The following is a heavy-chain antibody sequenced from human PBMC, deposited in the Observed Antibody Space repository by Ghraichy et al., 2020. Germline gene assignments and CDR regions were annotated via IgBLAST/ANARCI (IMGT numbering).Heavy chain of an antibody. CDR1: GESFSNYD. CDR3: ARKPKEAAGCWGYPYYYGLGV. V-gene: IGHV4-34*01. CDR2: FYHRGGS. J-gene: IGHJ6*02. D-gene: IGHD4/OR15-4a*01. Sequence: SETLSLTCAVYGESFSNYDWTWIRQPPGKGPEWIGEFYHRGGSNYNPSLAGRVTISVDTSKNQFSLKLTSLTAADTAIYYCARKPKEAAGCWGYPYYYGLGVWVQGTMVTVS.